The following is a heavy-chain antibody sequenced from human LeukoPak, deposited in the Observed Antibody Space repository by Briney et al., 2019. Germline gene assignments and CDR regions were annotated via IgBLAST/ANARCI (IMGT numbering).Heavy chain of an antibody. J-gene: IGHJ6*04. CDR2: IKQDGSEK. CDR3: ARENGSTWGFFYHYYGMDV. D-gene: IGHD3-16*01. V-gene: IGHV3-7*03. Sequence: GGSLRLSCAASGFTFSNYWMSWVRQAPGKGLEWVANIKQDGSEKYYVDSVKGRFTISRDNAKNSLYLQMNSLRAEDTAVYYCARENGSTWGFFYHYYGMDVWGKGTTVTVSS. CDR1: GFTFSNYW.